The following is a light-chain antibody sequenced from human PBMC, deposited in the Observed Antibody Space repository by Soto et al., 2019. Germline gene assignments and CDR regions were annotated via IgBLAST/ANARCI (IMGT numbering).Light chain of an antibody. Sequence: VTHCPVTQSFSPGETVTLACRASESVSRNLAWYQQKPGQTPRLLIYGASTRATGVPARFSGSGSGTDFILAITSLQSEDFAVYYCQQYNNWWTFGQGTKVDNK. V-gene: IGKV3-15*01. CDR3: QQYNNWWT. J-gene: IGKJ1*01. CDR2: GAS. CDR1: ESVSRN.